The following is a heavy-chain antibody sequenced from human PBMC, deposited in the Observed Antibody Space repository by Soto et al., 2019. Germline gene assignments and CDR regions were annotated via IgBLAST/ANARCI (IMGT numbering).Heavy chain of an antibody. CDR3: AKGGSSSARYFDS. V-gene: IGHV3-30*18. J-gene: IGHJ4*02. CDR1: GFTFSGYG. Sequence: QVQVVESGGGVVQPGRSLRLSCAASGFTFSGYGMHWVRQAPGKGLEWVAVIAYAGRNQYYEDSVKGRFTVSKGNSKSTLYLQMTSLGVEDSAVYYCAKGGSSSARYFDSWGQGTLVTGSS. D-gene: IGHD1-26*01. CDR2: IAYAGRNQ.